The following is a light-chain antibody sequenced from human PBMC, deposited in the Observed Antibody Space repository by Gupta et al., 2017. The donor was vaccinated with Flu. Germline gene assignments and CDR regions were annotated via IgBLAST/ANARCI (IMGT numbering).Light chain of an antibody. J-gene: IGLJ3*02. CDR3: TSYTSTSTWV. CDR1: SSDVGGYNA. V-gene: IGLV2-14*01. CDR2: EVT. Sequence: QSALTQPASVSGSPGQSISISCTGTSSDVGGYNAVSWYQHHPGKAPKLMIYEVTNRPSGVSDRFSGSKSGSTASLTISGLQAEDEADYYCTSYTSTSTWVFGGGTKLTVL.